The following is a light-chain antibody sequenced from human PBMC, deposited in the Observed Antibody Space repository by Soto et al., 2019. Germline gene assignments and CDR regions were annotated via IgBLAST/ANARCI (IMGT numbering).Light chain of an antibody. V-gene: IGKV1-5*03. J-gene: IGKJ4*01. CDR2: KAS. Sequence: DIQMTQSPSTLSGSVGDRVTITCRASQTISSWLAWYQQKPGKAPKLLIYKASTLKSGVPPRFSGGGGGTDFTLTISSLQPEDFASYYCQQIYTIPLTFGGGTKVDIK. CDR3: QQIYTIPLT. CDR1: QTISSW.